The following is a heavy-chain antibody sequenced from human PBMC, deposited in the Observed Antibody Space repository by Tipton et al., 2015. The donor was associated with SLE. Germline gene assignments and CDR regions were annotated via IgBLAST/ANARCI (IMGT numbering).Heavy chain of an antibody. J-gene: IGHJ4*02. Sequence: TLSLTCTVSLDSINTYYWSWVRQPPGKGLEWIGNMYQTGTTDYNPSLKSRVTISIDTTKNQFSRKLSAVTAADTAVYYCARQAYHSSGYADYWGLGTLVTVSS. CDR3: ARQAYHSSGYADY. D-gene: IGHD3-22*01. CDR1: LDSINTYY. CDR2: MYQTGTT. V-gene: IGHV4-59*08.